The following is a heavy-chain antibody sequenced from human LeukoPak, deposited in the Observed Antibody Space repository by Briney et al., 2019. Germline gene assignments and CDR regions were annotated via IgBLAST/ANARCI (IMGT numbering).Heavy chain of an antibody. CDR3: ARVGWLWNNWFDP. CDR1: GGTFSSYA. CDR2: IIPIFGTA. Sequence: SVKVSCKASGGTFSSYAISWVRQAPGQGLEWMGGIIPIFGTANYAQKFQGRVTITADKSTSTAYMELSSLRSEDTAVYYYARVGWLWNNWFDPWGQGTLVTVSS. V-gene: IGHV1-69*06. J-gene: IGHJ5*02. D-gene: IGHD3-3*01.